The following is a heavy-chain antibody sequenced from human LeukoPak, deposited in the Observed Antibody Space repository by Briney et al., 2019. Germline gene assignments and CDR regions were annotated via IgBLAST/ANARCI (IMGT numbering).Heavy chain of an antibody. J-gene: IGHJ4*02. CDR3: ARDTDTGNYYGSGSYYSPPGY. CDR1: GFTFTTYG. V-gene: IGHV3-23*01. Sequence: GGSLRLSCSASGFTFTTYGMNWVRQAPGKGLEWVSGIGGSGVRTYYADSVKGRFTISRDNSRNTVYLQMKSLRDEDTAVYYCARDTDTGNYYGSGSYYSPPGYWGQGTLVTVSS. CDR2: IGGSGVRT. D-gene: IGHD3-10*01.